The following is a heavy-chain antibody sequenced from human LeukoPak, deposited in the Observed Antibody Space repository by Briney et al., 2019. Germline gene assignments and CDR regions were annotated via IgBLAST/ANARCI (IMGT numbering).Heavy chain of an antibody. CDR1: GFTFSSYE. CDR2: ISSSGSTI. V-gene: IGHV3-48*03. D-gene: IGHD2-8*01. CDR3: ASARCSPLRD. J-gene: IGHJ4*02. Sequence: GGSLRLSCAASGFTFSSYEMNWVRQAPGKGLEWVSYISSSGSTIYYADSVKGRFTISRDNAKNSLYLQMNSLRAEDTAVYYCASARCSPLRDWGQGTLVTVSS.